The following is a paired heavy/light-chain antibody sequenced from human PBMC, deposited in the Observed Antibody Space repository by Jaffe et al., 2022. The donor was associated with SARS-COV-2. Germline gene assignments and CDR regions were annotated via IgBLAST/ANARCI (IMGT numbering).Heavy chain of an antibody. V-gene: IGHV4-39*01. D-gene: IGHD3-3*01. CDR3: ARRFPDHWYFDL. J-gene: IGHJ2*01. CDR2: IHYSGIT. CDR1: GGSISSSSYY. Sequence: QLQLQESGPGLVKPSETLSLTCTVSGGSISSSSYYWDWIRQPPGKGPEWIASIHYSGITYYNPSLKSRVTISVDTSKNQLSLRLSSVTAADTAVYCCARRFPDHWYFDLWGRGTLVTVSS.
Light chain of an antibody. CDR3: QQYYISPPT. CDR2: WAS. V-gene: IGKV4-1*01. Sequence: DIVMTQSPDSLAVSLGERATINCKSSQSILYSSNNKNYLAWYQQKPGQPPNLLIYWASTRDSGVPDRFSGSGSGTDFTLTINSLQAEDVAVYYCQQYYISPPTFGQGTKVEIK. J-gene: IGKJ1*01. CDR1: QSILYSSNNKNY.